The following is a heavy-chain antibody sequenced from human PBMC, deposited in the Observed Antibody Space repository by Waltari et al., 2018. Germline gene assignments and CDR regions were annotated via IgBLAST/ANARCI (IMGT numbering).Heavy chain of an antibody. V-gene: IGHV3-33*01. J-gene: IGHJ5*02. CDR3: ARERRPSIAARPNWFDP. Sequence: QVQLVESGGGVVQPGRSLRLSCAASGFTFSSYGMHWVRQAPGKGLEWVAVIWYDGSNKYYADSVKGRFTISRDNSKNTLYLQMNSLRAEDTAVYYCARERRPSIAARPNWFDPWGQGTLVTVSS. CDR2: IWYDGSNK. D-gene: IGHD6-6*01. CDR1: GFTFSSYG.